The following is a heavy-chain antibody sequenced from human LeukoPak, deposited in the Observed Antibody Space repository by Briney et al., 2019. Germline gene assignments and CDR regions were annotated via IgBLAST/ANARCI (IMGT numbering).Heavy chain of an antibody. CDR3: ARDGSGTNLLDVGWFDS. CDR2: ISNDGSYN. CDR1: GFTFSSYA. Sequence: GGSLRLSCVGSGFTFSSYAMHWVRQAPGKGLEWVAFISNDGSYNYCTDSVKGRFNISRDNSENTLYLQMNSLRPDDTAVYYFARDGSGTNLLDVGWFDSWGQGTLVTVSS. D-gene: IGHD1-26*01. J-gene: IGHJ5*01. V-gene: IGHV3-30*10.